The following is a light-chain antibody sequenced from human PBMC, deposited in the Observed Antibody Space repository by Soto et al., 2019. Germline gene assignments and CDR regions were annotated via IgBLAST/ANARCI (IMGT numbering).Light chain of an antibody. J-gene: IGKJ1*01. Sequence: DIQMTQSPSTLSASVGDRVTITCRATQSISSRLAWYQQKPGKAPKLLIYDASSLESGAPSRFSGSGSGTEFTLAISSLQPDDFATYYCQQYSSYSRTFGQGTKVEIK. CDR2: DAS. CDR1: QSISSR. V-gene: IGKV1-5*01. CDR3: QQYSSYSRT.